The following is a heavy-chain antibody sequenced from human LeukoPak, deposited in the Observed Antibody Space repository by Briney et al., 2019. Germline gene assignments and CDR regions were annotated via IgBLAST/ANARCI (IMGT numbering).Heavy chain of an antibody. J-gene: IGHJ3*02. D-gene: IGHD5-12*01. CDR2: ISDKPNNYAT. V-gene: IGHV3-73*01. CDR1: GFTFSGSP. Sequence: PGGSLRLSCAASGFTFSGSPIHWVRQAPGKGLEWVGRISDKPNNYATAYAASLKGRFTISRDDSKNTAYLQMNSLKTEDTAVYYCTRLTLTEGGYVVSAFDIWGQGTVVTVSS. CDR3: TRLTLTEGGYVVSAFDI.